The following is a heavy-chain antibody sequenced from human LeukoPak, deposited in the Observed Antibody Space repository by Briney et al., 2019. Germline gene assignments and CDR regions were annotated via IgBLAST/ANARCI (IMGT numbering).Heavy chain of an antibody. CDR2: IYYSGST. CDR1: GGSISTYY. Sequence: SETLSLTCTVSGGSISTYYWSWIRQPPGKGLEWIGYIYYSGSTRYNPSLKSRVTISVDTSKDQFSLKLSSVTAADTAVYYCARVATYYYYYYMDVWGKGPRSPSP. J-gene: IGHJ6*03. CDR3: ARVATYYYYYYMDV. V-gene: IGHV4-59*01.